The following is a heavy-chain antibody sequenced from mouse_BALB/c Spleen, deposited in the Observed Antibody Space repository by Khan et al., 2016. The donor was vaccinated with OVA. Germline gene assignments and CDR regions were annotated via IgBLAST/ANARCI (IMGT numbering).Heavy chain of an antibody. CDR3: ARDRIDY. J-gene: IGHJ2*01. CDR1: GYTFTSYW. Sequence: QVQLKQSGAELAKPGASVKMSCKASGYTFTSYWMHWVKQRLGQGLEWIGYIIPTSGYTDYNEKLKDKATLSADKSSSTVYMQLSSVTSEDSAVYYCARDRIDYWGQGTTLTVSS. V-gene: IGHV1-7*01. CDR2: IIPTSGYT.